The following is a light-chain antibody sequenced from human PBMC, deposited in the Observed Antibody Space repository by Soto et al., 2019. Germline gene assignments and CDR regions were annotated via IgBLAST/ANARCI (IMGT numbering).Light chain of an antibody. Sequence: EIVLTQSPGTLSLSPGDRAALSCRASETVSSDFLAWYQQKPGQAPRLLIYAASSRATGIPDRFSGTGSERDFTLTISGLEPADCAVYYCLKYGRSPGWTFGQGTKVEIK. V-gene: IGKV3-20*01. J-gene: IGKJ1*01. CDR1: ETVSSDF. CDR3: LKYGRSPGWT. CDR2: AAS.